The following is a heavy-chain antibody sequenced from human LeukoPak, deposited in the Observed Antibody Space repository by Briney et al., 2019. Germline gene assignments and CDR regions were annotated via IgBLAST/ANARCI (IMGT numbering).Heavy chain of an antibody. CDR2: IYYSGST. V-gene: IGHV4-59*01. D-gene: IGHD1-26*01. CDR1: VGFIGRYY. Sequence: PSETLSLTCTVSVGFIGRYYWSWIRQPPGKALEWIGYIYYSGSTNYSPSLKSRVTISVDTSKNQFSLKLSSVTAAETAVYYCARVKKSGSYYGFDNWGQGTLVTVSS. CDR3: ARVKKSGSYYGFDN. J-gene: IGHJ4*02.